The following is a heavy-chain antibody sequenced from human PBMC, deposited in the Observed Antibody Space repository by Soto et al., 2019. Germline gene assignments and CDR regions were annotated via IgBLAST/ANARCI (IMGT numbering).Heavy chain of an antibody. Sequence: QVQLVQSGAEVKKPGASVKVSCKASGYTFTSYGISWVRQAPGQGLEWLGWISAYNGNTNYAQKLQGRVTMTTDTSTSTAYMELRSLRSDDTAVYYCARDRGPQVEDIVVVPAAPEFDYWGQGTLVTVSS. CDR1: GYTFTSYG. CDR2: ISAYNGNT. V-gene: IGHV1-18*01. CDR3: ARDRGPQVEDIVVVPAAPEFDY. J-gene: IGHJ4*02. D-gene: IGHD2-2*01.